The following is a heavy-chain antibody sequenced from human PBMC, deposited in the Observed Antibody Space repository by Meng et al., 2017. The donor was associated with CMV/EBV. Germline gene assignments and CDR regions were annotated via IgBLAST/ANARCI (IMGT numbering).Heavy chain of an antibody. CDR2: IKSKTDGGTT. CDR1: GFTFNNYW. Sequence: GGSLRLSCAASGFTFNNYWMTWVRQAPGKGLEWVGRIKSKTDGGTTDYAAPVKGRFTISRDDSKNTLYLQMNSLKTEDTAVYYCTTDPPVLRFLEWLSTLRHWGQGTLVTVSS. D-gene: IGHD3-3*01. J-gene: IGHJ4*02. CDR3: TTDPPVLRFLEWLSTLRH. V-gene: IGHV3-15*01.